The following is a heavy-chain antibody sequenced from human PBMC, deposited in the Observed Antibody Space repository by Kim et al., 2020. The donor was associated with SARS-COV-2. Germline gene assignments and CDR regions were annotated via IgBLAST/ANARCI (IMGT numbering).Heavy chain of an antibody. Sequence: ASVKVSCKASGYTFTSYAMNWVRQAPGQGLEWMGWINTNTGNPTYAQGFTGRFVFSLDTSVSTAYLQISSLKAEDTAVYYCARDMGLTMIVDNYWYFDLWGRGTLVTVSS. D-gene: IGHD3-22*01. V-gene: IGHV7-4-1*02. J-gene: IGHJ2*01. CDR2: INTNTGNP. CDR1: GYTFTSYA. CDR3: ARDMGLTMIVDNYWYFDL.